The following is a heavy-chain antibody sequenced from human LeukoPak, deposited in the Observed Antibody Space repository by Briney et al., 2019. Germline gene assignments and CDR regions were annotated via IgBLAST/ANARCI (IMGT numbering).Heavy chain of an antibody. Sequence: SETLSLTCTVSDDSITMYYWTWIRQPPGKGLEWIGYVDHTGSTKFNPSLNGRVSISRDTSNNFFSLRLRSVTAADTAVYFCARASNTAMDSDRWGQGILVTVSS. CDR1: DDSITMYY. V-gene: IGHV4-59*01. CDR2: VDHTGST. J-gene: IGHJ5*02. D-gene: IGHD5-18*01. CDR3: ARASNTAMDSDR.